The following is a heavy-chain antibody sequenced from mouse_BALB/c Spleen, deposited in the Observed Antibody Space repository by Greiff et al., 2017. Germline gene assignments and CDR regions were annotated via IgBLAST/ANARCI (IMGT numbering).Heavy chain of an antibody. CDR3: ARKGGNYGFAY. V-gene: IGHV1-4*02. J-gene: IGHJ3*01. D-gene: IGHD2-1*01. CDR1: GYTFTSYT. Sequence: VQLQQSAAELARPGASVKMSCKASGYTFTSYTMHWVKQRPGQGLEWIGYINPSSGYTEYNQKLKDNTTLTADKSSSTDYMQLSSLTSEDSAVYYCARKGGNYGFAYWGQGTLVTVSA. CDR2: INPSSGYT.